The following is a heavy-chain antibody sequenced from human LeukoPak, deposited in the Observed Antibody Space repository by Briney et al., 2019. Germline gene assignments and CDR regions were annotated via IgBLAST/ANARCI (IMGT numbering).Heavy chain of an antibody. CDR1: GYTFTSYA. V-gene: IGHV1-3*01. CDR2: INAGNGNT. CDR3: ARDRRGVLYYFDY. D-gene: IGHD3-10*01. J-gene: IGHJ4*02. Sequence: GASVKVSCKASGYTFTSYAMHWVRQAPGQRLEWMGWINAGNGNTKYSQKFQGRVTITRDTSASTAYMELSSLRSEDTAVYYCARDRRGVLYYFDYWGQGTLVTVSS.